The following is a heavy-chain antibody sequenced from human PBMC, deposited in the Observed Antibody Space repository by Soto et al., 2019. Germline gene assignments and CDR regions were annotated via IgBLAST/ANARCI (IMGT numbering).Heavy chain of an antibody. D-gene: IGHD3-10*01. V-gene: IGHV4-34*01. CDR2: INHSGST. J-gene: IGHJ6*02. Sequence: QVQLQQWGAGLLKPSETLSLTCAVYGGSFSGYYWSWIRQPPGKGLEWIGEINHSGSTNYNPSLTSRVTISVDTSKNQFSLKLSSVTAADTAVYYCARGPGITMVRGSDVWGQGTTVTVSS. CDR1: GGSFSGYY. CDR3: ARGPGITMVRGSDV.